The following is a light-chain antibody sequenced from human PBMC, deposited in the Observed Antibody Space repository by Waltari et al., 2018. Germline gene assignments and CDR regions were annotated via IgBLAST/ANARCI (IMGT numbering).Light chain of an antibody. CDR3: RSYTSSSTWV. J-gene: IGLJ3*02. Sequence: QSALTQPPSVSGSPGQSVIISCTGTSSDVGSYNRVSWYQQPPGTAPKLMIYEVNKRPSGVPDRFSGSKSDNTASLTISGLQAEDEADYYCRSYTSSSTWVFGGGTKLTVL. CDR2: EVN. V-gene: IGLV2-18*02. CDR1: SSDVGSYNR.